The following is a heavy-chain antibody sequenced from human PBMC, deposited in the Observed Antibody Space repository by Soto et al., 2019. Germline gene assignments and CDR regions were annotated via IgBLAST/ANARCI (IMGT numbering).Heavy chain of an antibody. D-gene: IGHD2-2*01. CDR3: ARMVVVPAAIGSHGMDV. V-gene: IGHV1-2*04. J-gene: IGHJ6*02. CDR2: INPNSGGT. CDR1: GYTFTGYY. Sequence: GSSVKVSCKASGYTFTGYYMHWVRQAPGQGLEWMGWINPNSGGTNYAQKFQGWVTMTRNTSISTAYMEQSRLRSDDTAVYYCARMVVVPAAIGSHGMDVWGQGTTVTVSS.